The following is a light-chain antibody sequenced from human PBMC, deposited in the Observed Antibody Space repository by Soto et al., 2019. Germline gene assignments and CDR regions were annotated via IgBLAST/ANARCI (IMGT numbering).Light chain of an antibody. CDR1: SRSVDSYDF. Sequence: QSVLTQPASVSGSPGQSIIISCTGISRSVDSYDFVSWYQQHPGKAPKLIIYEGTQRPSGVSNRFSGAKSDNAGSLTISGLQAEDEADYYCCSYGKVFGTGTKLTVL. V-gene: IGLV2-23*01. CDR2: EGT. J-gene: IGLJ1*01. CDR3: CSYGKV.